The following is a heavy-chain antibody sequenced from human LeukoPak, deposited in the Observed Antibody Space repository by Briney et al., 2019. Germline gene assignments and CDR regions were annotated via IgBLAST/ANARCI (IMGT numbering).Heavy chain of an antibody. CDR2: VSAHNADT. CDR1: GYTFTNYG. D-gene: IGHD3-22*01. CDR3: ARDYYDSSGRLDY. Sequence: ASVKVSCKASGYTFTNYGITWVRQAPGQGLEWMGWVSAHNADTTYALKFQGRVTMTTDASTSTAYMELRSLRSDDTAVYFCARDYYDSSGRLDYWGQGTLVIVSS. V-gene: IGHV1-18*01. J-gene: IGHJ4*02.